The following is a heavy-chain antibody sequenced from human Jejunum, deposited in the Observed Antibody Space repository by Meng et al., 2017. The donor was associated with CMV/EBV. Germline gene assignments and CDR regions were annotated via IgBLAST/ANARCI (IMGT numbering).Heavy chain of an antibody. V-gene: IGHV3-48*04. CDR2: INSRRSGI. CDR1: FSAYG. D-gene: IGHD4-17*01. J-gene: IGHJ6*02. CDR3: AKRGYGDYYYYYGMDV. Sequence: FSAYGMTWVRHAPGKGLQWVSFINSRRSGIKYTDSVEGRFTISRDNAKNSLYLQMNSLRAEDTAVYYCAKRGYGDYYYYYGMDVWGQGTTVTVSS.